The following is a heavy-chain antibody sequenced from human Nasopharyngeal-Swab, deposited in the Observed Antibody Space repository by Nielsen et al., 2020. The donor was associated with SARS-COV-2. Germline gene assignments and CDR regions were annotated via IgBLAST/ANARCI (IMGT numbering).Heavy chain of an antibody. CDR1: GGSFSGYY. J-gene: IGHJ4*02. V-gene: IGHV4-34*01. CDR3: ARAGAVAGTRGQVRLGY. D-gene: IGHD6-19*01. CDR2: INHSGST. Sequence: SETLSLICAVYGGSFSGYYWSWIRQPPGKGLEWIGEINHSGSTNYNPSLKSRVTISVDTSKNQFSLKLSSVTAADTAVYYCARAGAVAGTRGQVRLGYWGQGTLVTVSS.